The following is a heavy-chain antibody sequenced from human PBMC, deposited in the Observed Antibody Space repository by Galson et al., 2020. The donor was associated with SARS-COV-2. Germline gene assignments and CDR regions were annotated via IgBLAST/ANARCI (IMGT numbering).Heavy chain of an antibody. J-gene: IGHJ3*02. CDR2: IDWDDDK. V-gene: IGHV2-70*04. Sequence: SGPTLVKPTQTLTLTCTFSGFSLSTSGMRVSWIRQPPGQALEWLARIDWDDDKLYSTSIKTRPTISKDTSKNQVVLTMTNMDPVDTATYYCARSYYDILTGYLAAFDIWGQGTMVTVSS. CDR1: GFSLSTSGMR. CDR3: ARSYYDILTGYLAAFDI. D-gene: IGHD3-9*01.